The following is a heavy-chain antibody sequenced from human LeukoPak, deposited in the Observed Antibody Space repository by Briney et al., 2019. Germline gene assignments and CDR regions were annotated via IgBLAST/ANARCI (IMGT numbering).Heavy chain of an antibody. Sequence: GGSLRLSCVASGFTFSSYAMHWVRQAPGKGLEWVAVISYDGSNKYYADSVKGRFTISRDNSKNTLYLQMNSLRAEDTAVYYCARDLPGDYWGQGTLVTVSS. J-gene: IGHJ4*02. CDR3: ARDLPGDY. V-gene: IGHV3-30-3*01. CDR1: GFTFSSYA. CDR2: ISYDGSNK.